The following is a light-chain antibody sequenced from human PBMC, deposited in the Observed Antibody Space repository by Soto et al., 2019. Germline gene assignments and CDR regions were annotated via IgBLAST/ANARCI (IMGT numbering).Light chain of an antibody. CDR1: QSISDT. CDR3: HQYDDGPYT. V-gene: IGKV3-15*01. CDR2: GAS. Sequence: EVVMTQSPATLSVSPGGRATLSCRASQSISDTLAWYQQKPGQAPRLLIHGASTRATGFPARFSGSGSATEFTLTISSLQSEDFAVYYCHQYDDGPYTFGQGTKVDIK. J-gene: IGKJ2*01.